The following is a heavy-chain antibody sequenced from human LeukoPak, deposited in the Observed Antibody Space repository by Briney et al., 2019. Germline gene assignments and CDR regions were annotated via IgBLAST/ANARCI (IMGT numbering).Heavy chain of an antibody. D-gene: IGHD3-9*01. CDR1: GGSISSYY. V-gene: IGHV4-59*01. CDR2: IYYSGST. J-gene: IGHJ6*02. Sequence: SETLSLTCTVSGGSISSYYWSWIRQPPGKGLEWIGYIYYSGSTNYNPSLKSRVTISVDTSKNQFSLKLSSVTAADTAVYYCARDRGHYDILTGSYYYGMDVWGQGTTVTVSS. CDR3: ARDRGHYDILTGSYYYGMDV.